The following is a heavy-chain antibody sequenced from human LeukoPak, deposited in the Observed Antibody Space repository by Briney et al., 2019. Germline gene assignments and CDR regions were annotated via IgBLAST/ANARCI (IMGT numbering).Heavy chain of an antibody. V-gene: IGHV1-18*01. CDR2: ISAYNGNT. D-gene: IGHD3-22*01. Sequence: ASVKVSCKASGYTFTSYGISWVRQAPGQGLEWMGWISAYNGNTNYAQKLQGRVTMTTDTSTSTAYMELRSLRSDDTAVYYCARVMAAMGFGGYYDSSGYPDYWGQGILVTVSS. CDR1: GYTFTSYG. J-gene: IGHJ4*02. CDR3: ARVMAAMGFGGYYDSSGYPDY.